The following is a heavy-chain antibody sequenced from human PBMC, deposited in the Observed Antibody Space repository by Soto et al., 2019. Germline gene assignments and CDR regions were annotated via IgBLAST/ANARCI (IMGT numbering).Heavy chain of an antibody. CDR2: IYYSGTT. J-gene: IGHJ4*02. Sequence: PSETLSLTCAVSGDSVSNENYYWSWIRQPPGKGLEWIGYIYYSGTTNYNSYLKSRLTLSVDMSKNLFSLKLTSVTAADTAVYFCARSQRGRTGFTFDYWGQGALVTVSS. CDR3: ARSQRGRTGFTFDY. V-gene: IGHV4-61*01. D-gene: IGHD3-16*01. CDR1: GDSVSNENYY.